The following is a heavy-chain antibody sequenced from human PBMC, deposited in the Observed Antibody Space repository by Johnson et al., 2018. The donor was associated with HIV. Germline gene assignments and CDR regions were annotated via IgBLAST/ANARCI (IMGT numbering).Heavy chain of an antibody. CDR3: TGDGPRDAFDI. Sequence: VQLVESGGDLVQPGGSLRLSCAASGFTFSSYAMSWVRQAPGKGLEWVSAISGSGGSTYSADSVKGRFTISRDNAKNTLVLQMNSLRGEDTAVYYCTGDGPRDAFDIWGQGTVVIVSS. CDR1: GFTFSSYA. D-gene: IGHD2-21*02. V-gene: IGHV3-23*04. J-gene: IGHJ3*02. CDR2: ISGSGGST.